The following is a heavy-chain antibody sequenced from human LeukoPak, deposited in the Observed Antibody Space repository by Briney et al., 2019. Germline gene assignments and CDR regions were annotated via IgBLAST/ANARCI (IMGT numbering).Heavy chain of an antibody. CDR2: IYYSGST. V-gene: IGHV4-59*08. D-gene: IGHD4-17*01. CDR3: ARHLSYGDNHDAFDI. CDR1: GVSISSYY. Sequence: XETLSLTCTVSGVSISSYYWSWIRQPPGKGLEWIGYIYYSGSTNYNPSLKSRVTISVDTSKKLFSLKLSSVTAADTAVYYCARHLSYGDNHDAFDIWGQGTMVTVSS. J-gene: IGHJ3*02.